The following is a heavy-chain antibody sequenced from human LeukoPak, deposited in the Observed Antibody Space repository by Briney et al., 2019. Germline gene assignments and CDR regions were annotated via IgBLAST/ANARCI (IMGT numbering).Heavy chain of an antibody. CDR1: GGSISSNF. CDR2: VYYSGTT. CDR3: ARVGSSWFYYFDY. V-gene: IGHV4-59*01. D-gene: IGHD6-13*01. Sequence: SETLSLTCTVSGGSISSNFWSWIRQPPEKGLEWIGYVYYSGTTSYNPSLKSRVTISVDTSKNQLSLKLNSVTAADTAVYYCARVGSSWFYYFDYWGQGTLVTVSS. J-gene: IGHJ4*02.